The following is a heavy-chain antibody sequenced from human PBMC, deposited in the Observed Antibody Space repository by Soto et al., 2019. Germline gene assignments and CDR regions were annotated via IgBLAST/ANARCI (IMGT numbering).Heavy chain of an antibody. CDR2: INGDGTIT. Sequence: EVQLVESGGGLVQPGGSLGPSCSASGFTFTNLWIYWVRQTPEKGLVWVAGINGDGTITVYADSVKGRFTISRDNAKSTLYLQMNSLTIEDTALYYCVRDFRWGQGTLVTVSS. V-gene: IGHV3-74*01. CDR3: VRDFR. J-gene: IGHJ1*01. CDR1: GFTFTNLW.